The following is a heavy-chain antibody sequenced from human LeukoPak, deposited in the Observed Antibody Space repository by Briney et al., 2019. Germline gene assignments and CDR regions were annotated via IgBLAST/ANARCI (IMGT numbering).Heavy chain of an antibody. V-gene: IGHV1-69*05. D-gene: IGHD1-26*01. CDR3: ATSYSDAFDI. CDR2: IIPIFGTA. J-gene: IGHJ3*02. Sequence: SVKVSCKASGGTFSSYAISWVRQAPGQGLEWMGGIIPIFGTANYAQKFQGRVTITTDESTSTAYMELSSLRSEDTAVYYCATSYSDAFDIWGQGTMVTVSS. CDR1: GGTFSSYA.